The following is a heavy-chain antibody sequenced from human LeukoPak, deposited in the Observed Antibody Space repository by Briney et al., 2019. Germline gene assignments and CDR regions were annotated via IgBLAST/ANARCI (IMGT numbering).Heavy chain of an antibody. V-gene: IGHV1-24*01. CDR3: ATGPLTPVSLDY. D-gene: IGHD1-14*01. CDR1: GYTLTELS. J-gene: IGHJ4*02. Sequence: ASVKVSXKVSGYTLTELSMHWVRQAPGKGLEWMGGFDPEDGETIYAQKFQGRVTMTEDTSTDTAYMELSSLRSEDTAVYYCATGPLTPVSLDYWGQGTLVTVSS. CDR2: FDPEDGET.